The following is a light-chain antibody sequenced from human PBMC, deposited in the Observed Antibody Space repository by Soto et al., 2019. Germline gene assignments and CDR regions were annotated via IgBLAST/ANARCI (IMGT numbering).Light chain of an antibody. V-gene: IGLV2-11*01. CDR2: DGS. J-gene: IGLJ1*01. Sequence: QSALTQPRSASGSPGQSVTISCTGTSSDVGGYNYVSWYQQHPGKAPKLMIYDGSKRPSGVPDHFSGSKSGNTASLAIAAHKDADEDSYYCCSYAGSYTVVFGTGTKLTVL. CDR3: CSYAGSYTVV. CDR1: SSDVGGYNY.